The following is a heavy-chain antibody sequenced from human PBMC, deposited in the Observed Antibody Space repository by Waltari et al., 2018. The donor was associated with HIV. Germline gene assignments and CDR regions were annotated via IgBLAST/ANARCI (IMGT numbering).Heavy chain of an antibody. Sequence: HLQESSPVLVRPSETLSLPCSVFGASLSGDHRRWIRKAVATKGNTAKKWVWLVRNYVGGRAAYRVSLKTRLTISMDTSKNQVSLRLKSVTAADTAMYYCVQSTFLGVMPSDWFDPWGPGTLVTVSS. CDR1: GASLSGDH. D-gene: IGHD3-3*02. CDR3: VQSTFLGVMPSDWFDP. CDR2: NYVGGRA. V-gene: IGHV4-4*07. J-gene: IGHJ5*02.